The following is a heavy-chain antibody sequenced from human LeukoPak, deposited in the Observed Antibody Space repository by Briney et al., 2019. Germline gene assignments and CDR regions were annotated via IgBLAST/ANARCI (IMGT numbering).Heavy chain of an antibody. D-gene: IGHD3-10*01. V-gene: IGHV3-48*04. CDR3: AREGLRFGEV. CDR2: ISSSSSTI. Sequence: GGSLRLSCAASGFTFSSYSMNWVRQAPGKGLEWVSYISSSSSTIYYADSVKGRFTISRDNAKNSLYLQMNSLRAEDTAVYYCAREGLRFGEVWGQGTMVTVSS. J-gene: IGHJ3*01. CDR1: GFTFSSYS.